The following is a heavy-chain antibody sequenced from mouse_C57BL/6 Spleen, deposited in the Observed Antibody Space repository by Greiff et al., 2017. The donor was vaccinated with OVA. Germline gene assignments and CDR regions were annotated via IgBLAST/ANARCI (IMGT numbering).Heavy chain of an antibody. CDR2: IYPGDGDT. CDR1: GYAFSSSW. CDR3: AREYYYYGSSHWYFDV. D-gene: IGHD1-1*01. Sequence: VKLMESGPELVKPGASVKISCKASGYAFSSSWMNWVKQRPGKGLEWIGRIYPGDGDTNYNGKFKGKATLTADKSSSTAYMQLSSLTSEDSAVYFCAREYYYYGSSHWYFDVWGTGTTVTVSS. V-gene: IGHV1-82*01. J-gene: IGHJ1*03.